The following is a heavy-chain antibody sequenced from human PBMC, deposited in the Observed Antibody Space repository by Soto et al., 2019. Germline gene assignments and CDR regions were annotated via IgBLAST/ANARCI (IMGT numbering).Heavy chain of an antibody. D-gene: IGHD2-2*01. Sequence: QVQLVESGGGVVQPGRSLRLSCAASGFTFSSYGMHWVRQAPGKGLEWVAVISYDGSNKYYADSVKGRFTISRDNSKNTLYLQMDSLRAEDTAVYYCAKDVIPSGYIVPPSFGYWGQGTLVTVSS. V-gene: IGHV3-30*18. CDR1: GFTFSSYG. CDR3: AKDVIPSGYIVPPSFGY. CDR2: ISYDGSNK. J-gene: IGHJ4*02.